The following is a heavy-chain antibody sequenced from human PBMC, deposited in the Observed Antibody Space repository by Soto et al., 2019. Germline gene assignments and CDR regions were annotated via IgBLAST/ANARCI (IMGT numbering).Heavy chain of an antibody. CDR2: IIPIFGTA. J-gene: IGHJ6*02. CDR1: GGTFSSYA. D-gene: IGHD3-9*01. CDR3: ARGLRYFDWLPTQAYYYYYGMDV. Sequence: SVKVSCKASGGTFSSYAISWVRQAPGQGLEWMGGIIPIFGTANYAQKFQGRVTITADKSASTAYMELSSLRSEDTAVYYCARGLRYFDWLPTQAYYYYYGMDVWGQGTTVTVSS. V-gene: IGHV1-69*06.